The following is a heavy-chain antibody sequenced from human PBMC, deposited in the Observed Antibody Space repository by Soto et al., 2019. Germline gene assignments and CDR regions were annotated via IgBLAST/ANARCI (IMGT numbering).Heavy chain of an antibody. CDR1: EDSVNNYV. CDR3: ARGRSFYYYGLDV. CDR2: IIPMSRIT. J-gene: IGHJ6*02. D-gene: IGHD3-16*01. Sequence: QLHLVQSGAEVRKPGSSVKVSCKASEDSVNNYVISWVRQAPGRGLEWMGGIIPMSRITNYAQKFQARLAITADESTATAYKELSGLESDDTAIYYCARGRSFYYYGLDVWGQGTAVTVSS. V-gene: IGHV1-69*01.